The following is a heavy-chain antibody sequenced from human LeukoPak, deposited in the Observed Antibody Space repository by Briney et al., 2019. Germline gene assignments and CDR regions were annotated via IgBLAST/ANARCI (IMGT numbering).Heavy chain of an antibody. CDR2: IKQDGSEK. CDR1: GFTFSSYW. D-gene: IGHD3-22*01. V-gene: IGHV3-7*01. J-gene: IGHJ4*02. Sequence: GGSLRLSCAASGFTFSSYWMSWVRQAPGKGLEWVANIKQDGSEKYYVDSVKGRFTISRDNAKNSLYLQMNSLRAEDTAVYYCARDSANSDSSGYYNYFDYWGQGTLVTVSS. CDR3: ARDSANSDSSGYYNYFDY.